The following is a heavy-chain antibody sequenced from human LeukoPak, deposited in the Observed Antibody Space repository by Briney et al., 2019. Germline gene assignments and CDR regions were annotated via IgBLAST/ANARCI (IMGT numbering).Heavy chain of an antibody. V-gene: IGHV3-7*01. CDR3: ARDPYTIWGGHDY. CDR1: GFTFSSYW. CDR2: IKQDGSEK. D-gene: IGHD3-16*01. Sequence: GRSLRLSCAASGFTFSSYWMSWVRQAPGKGLEWVANIKQDGSEKYYVDSVKGRFTISRDNAKNSLYLQMNSLRAEDTAVYYCARDPYTIWGGHDYWGQGTLVTVSS. J-gene: IGHJ4*02.